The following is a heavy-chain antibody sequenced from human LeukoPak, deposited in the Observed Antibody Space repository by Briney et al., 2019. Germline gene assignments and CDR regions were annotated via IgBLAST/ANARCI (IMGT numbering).Heavy chain of an antibody. J-gene: IGHJ4*02. V-gene: IGHV3-48*03. D-gene: IGHD1-20*01. CDR3: ARDFEGITGTAFDY. Sequence: GGSLRLSCAASGFTFSSYEMNWVRQAPGKGLEWVSYISSSGSTIYYADSVKGRFTISRDNAKNSLYLQMNSLRAEDTAVYYCARDFEGITGTAFDYWGQGTLVTVSS. CDR1: GFTFSSYE. CDR2: ISSSGSTI.